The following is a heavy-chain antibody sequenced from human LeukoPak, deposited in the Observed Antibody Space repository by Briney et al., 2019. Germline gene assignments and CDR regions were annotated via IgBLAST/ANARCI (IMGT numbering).Heavy chain of an antibody. Sequence: PSETLSLTCAVSGYSISSGYYWGWIRQPPEKGLEWIGSIYHSGSTYYNPSLKSRVTISVDTSKNQFSLKLSSVTAADTAVYYCARDHAMIVVVKTWFDPWGQGTLVTVSS. CDR1: GYSISSGYY. J-gene: IGHJ5*02. CDR3: ARDHAMIVVVKTWFDP. V-gene: IGHV4-38-2*02. CDR2: IYHSGST. D-gene: IGHD3-22*01.